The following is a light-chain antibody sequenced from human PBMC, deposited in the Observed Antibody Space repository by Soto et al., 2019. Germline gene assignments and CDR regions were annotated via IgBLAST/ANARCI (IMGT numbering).Light chain of an antibody. CDR3: LQYNDYPRT. Sequence: DIQMTQSPSSLSVSVGDRVTITCRASQVIRNDLGWYQQKSGQAPKRLIYDASILETGVPSRFSGSGFGTEFTLTINSLQPEDFATYYCLQYNDYPRTFGPGTKVEIK. CDR2: DAS. CDR1: QVIRND. V-gene: IGKV1-17*01. J-gene: IGKJ1*01.